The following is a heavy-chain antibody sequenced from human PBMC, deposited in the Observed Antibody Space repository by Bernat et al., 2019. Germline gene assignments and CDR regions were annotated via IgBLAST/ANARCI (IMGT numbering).Heavy chain of an antibody. J-gene: IGHJ5*02. CDR1: GFIFSNAY. Sequence: EVQLVESGGGLIQPGGSLRLSCEASGFIFSNAYMGWVRQAPGKGLGWVANIKEDGSETFYVDSVKGRFTISRDNAKNSLYLQMNSLRAEDTAVYYCARFGGGYTSWGQGTLVTVSS. V-gene: IGHV3-7*04. CDR2: IKEDGSET. D-gene: IGHD5-12*01. CDR3: ARFGGGYTS.